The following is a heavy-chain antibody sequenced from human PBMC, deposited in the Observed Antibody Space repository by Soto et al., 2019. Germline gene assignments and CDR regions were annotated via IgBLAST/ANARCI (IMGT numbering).Heavy chain of an antibody. J-gene: IGHJ4*02. Sequence: ASVKVSCKASGYTFTSYYMHWVRQAPGQGLEWMGIINPSGGSTSYAQKFQGRVTMTRDTSTSTVYMELSSLRSEDTAVYYCARGGKLMVTARDFDYWGQGTLVTVSS. CDR2: INPSGGST. CDR3: ARGGKLMVTARDFDY. V-gene: IGHV1-46*01. CDR1: GYTFTSYY. D-gene: IGHD2-21*02.